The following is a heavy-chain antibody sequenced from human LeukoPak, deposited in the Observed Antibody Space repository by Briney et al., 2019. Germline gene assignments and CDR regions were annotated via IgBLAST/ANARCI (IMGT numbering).Heavy chain of an antibody. D-gene: IGHD3-10*01. J-gene: IGHJ5*02. CDR2: IYYSGYT. CDR3: ARQGGDTMVRGVIKDWFDP. Sequence: PSGTLSLTCAVSGGSISSSNWWSWVRQPPGKGLEWIGSIYYSGYTYYNPSLKSRVTISVDTSKDHFSLKLTSVTAADTAVYYCARQGGDTMVRGVIKDWFDPWGQGTLVTVSS. CDR1: GGSISSSNW. V-gene: IGHV4-4*02.